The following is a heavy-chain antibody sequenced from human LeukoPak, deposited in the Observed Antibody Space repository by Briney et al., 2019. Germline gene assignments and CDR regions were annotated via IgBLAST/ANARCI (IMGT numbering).Heavy chain of an antibody. Sequence: SETLSLTCTVSGGSIGSYYWSWIRQPAGKGLEWIGCIYTSGGTVYNPSLKSRVTMSVDTSKNQFSLKLSSVTAADTAVYYCARGVFYYDTSGRGYYFDYWGQGTLVTVSS. CDR3: ARGVFYYDTSGRGYYFDY. V-gene: IGHV4-4*07. J-gene: IGHJ4*02. CDR1: GGSIGSYY. D-gene: IGHD3-22*01. CDR2: IYTSGGT.